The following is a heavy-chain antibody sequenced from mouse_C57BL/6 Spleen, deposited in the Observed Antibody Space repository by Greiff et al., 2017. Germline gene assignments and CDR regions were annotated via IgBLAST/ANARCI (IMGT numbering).Heavy chain of an antibody. CDR3: ARSGVATHWYFDV. Sequence: QVQLQQPGAELVRPGSSVKLSCKASGYTFTSYWMHWVKQRPIQGLEWIGNIDPSDSETHYNQKFKDKATLTVDKSSSTAYMQLSSLTSEDSAVYYWARSGVATHWYFDVWGTGTTVTVSS. D-gene: IGHD1-1*02. V-gene: IGHV1-52*01. J-gene: IGHJ1*03. CDR2: IDPSDSET. CDR1: GYTFTSYW.